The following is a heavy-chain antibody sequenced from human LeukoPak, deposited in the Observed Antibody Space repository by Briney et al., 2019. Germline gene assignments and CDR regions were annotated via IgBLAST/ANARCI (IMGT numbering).Heavy chain of an antibody. V-gene: IGHV4-59*01. D-gene: IGHD2-21*02. CDR2: IYSSGST. CDR3: ARFAYCGGHCWYYFDY. CDR1: GGSISNYY. J-gene: IGHJ4*02. Sequence: SETLSLTCTVSGGSISNYYWSWIRQPQGQGLERIGYIYSSGSTNYNPSLKSRVTISVDTSKNPFSLKLSSVTAADTAVYYCARFAYCGGHCWYYFDYWGQGSLVTVSS.